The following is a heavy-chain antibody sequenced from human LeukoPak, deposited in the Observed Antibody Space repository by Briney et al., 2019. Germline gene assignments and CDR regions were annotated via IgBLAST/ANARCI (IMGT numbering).Heavy chain of an antibody. J-gene: IGHJ2*01. V-gene: IGHV3-7*04. CDR2: IKEDGSEK. CDR3: ATDRELLDLGNSWFRYSDF. Sequence: PGGSLRLSCAASGFPFSSYWMSWVRQTLGKGLEWVANIKEDGSEKYYVDSVKGRFTISRDNAKNSLYLQMHSLRAEDTAVYYCATDRELLDLGNSWFRYSDFWGRGTLVTVSS. D-gene: IGHD2/OR15-2a*01. CDR1: GFPFSSYW.